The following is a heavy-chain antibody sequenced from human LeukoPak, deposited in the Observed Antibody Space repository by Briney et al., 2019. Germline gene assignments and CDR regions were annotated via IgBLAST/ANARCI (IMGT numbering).Heavy chain of an antibody. D-gene: IGHD6-19*01. V-gene: IGHV3-23*01. Sequence: GGSLRLSCAASGFTFSSYAMSWVRQAPGKGLEWVSAISGSGGSTYYADSVKGRFTISRDNSKITLYLQMNSLRAEDTAVYYCAKDTSGWSWGKPMAYGGQGTLVTVSS. CDR1: GFTFSSYA. J-gene: IGHJ4*02. CDR2: ISGSGGST. CDR3: AKDTSGWSWGKPMAY.